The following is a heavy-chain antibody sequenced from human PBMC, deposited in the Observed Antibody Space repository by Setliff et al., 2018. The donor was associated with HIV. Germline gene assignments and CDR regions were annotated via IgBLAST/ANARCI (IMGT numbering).Heavy chain of an antibody. CDR3: TREGRGDPAMATTRIDY. V-gene: IGHV4-39*02. Sequence: SETLSLTCSVSGDSISSGSYFWGWIRQIPGKGLEWIGNIYYTGFAYYNPSLKSRVTISLDTSKTHFFLNLTSVTDADTAVYFCTREGRGDPAMATTRIDYWGQGRLVTVSS. J-gene: IGHJ4*02. D-gene: IGHD1-1*01. CDR2: IYYTGFA. CDR1: GDSISSGSYF.